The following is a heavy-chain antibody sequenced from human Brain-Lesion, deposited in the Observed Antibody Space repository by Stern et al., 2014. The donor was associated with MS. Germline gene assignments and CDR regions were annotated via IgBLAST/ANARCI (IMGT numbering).Heavy chain of an antibody. Sequence: VQLVQSGAEVTKPGESLKISCKGSGYRFTSNWIGWVRQMPGKGLEWMGIIWPGDSDTRYSPSFQGQVTISADKSISTAYLQWSSLQASDTAMYYCARRGDSSSSVFDYWGQGTLVIVSS. J-gene: IGHJ4*02. D-gene: IGHD6-6*01. CDR1: GYRFTSNW. CDR3: ARRGDSSSSVFDY. CDR2: IWPGDSDT. V-gene: IGHV5-51*01.